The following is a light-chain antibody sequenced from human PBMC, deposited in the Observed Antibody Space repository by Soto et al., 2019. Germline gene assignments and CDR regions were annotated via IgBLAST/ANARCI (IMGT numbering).Light chain of an antibody. CDR2: EVS. Sequence: QSVLTQPPAVSGSPGQSVTISCTGTSSDVGSYDRVSWYQQPPGTAPKLMIYEVSNRPSWVPDRFSGSKSGNTASLTISGLQAEDESDYYCSLYTSSSTSVFGTGPKVTVL. J-gene: IGLJ1*01. V-gene: IGLV2-18*01. CDR1: SSDVGSYDR. CDR3: SLYTSSSTSV.